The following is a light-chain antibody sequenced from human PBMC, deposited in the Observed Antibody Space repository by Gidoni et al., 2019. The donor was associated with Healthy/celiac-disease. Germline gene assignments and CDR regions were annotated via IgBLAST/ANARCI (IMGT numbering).Light chain of an antibody. J-gene: IGKJ4*01. CDR2: SAS. Sequence: DIVMTQSPESLAVSLGERATINCKSSQSVLYSSNNKNFLAWYQQKPGQPPKLLIYSASTRESGVPDRFSGSGSGTDFTLSISSLQAEDVAVYYCQQYYGTPLTFGGGTKVEIK. V-gene: IGKV4-1*01. CDR3: QQYYGTPLT. CDR1: QSVLYSSNNKNF.